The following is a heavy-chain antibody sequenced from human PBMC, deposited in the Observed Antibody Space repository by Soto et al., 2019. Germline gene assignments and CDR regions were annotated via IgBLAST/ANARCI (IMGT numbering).Heavy chain of an antibody. CDR1: GFTFSSYS. CDR2: LSSSSSYI. V-gene: IGHV3-21*01. J-gene: IGHJ3*02. D-gene: IGHD3-22*01. Sequence: GGSLRLSCAASGFTFSSYSMDWVSQAPGKGLEWVSSLSSSSSYIDYADSVKGRFTISRDNAKNSLYLQTNSLRAEDTAVYYCARGYHYYDSSGYDKWDAFDIWGQGTMVTVSS. CDR3: ARGYHYYDSSGYDKWDAFDI.